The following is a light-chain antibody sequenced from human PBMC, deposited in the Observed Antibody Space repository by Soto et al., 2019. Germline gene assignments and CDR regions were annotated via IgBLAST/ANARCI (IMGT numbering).Light chain of an antibody. V-gene: IGLV7-46*01. CDR3: LLSYSGTKV. CDR1: TGAVTSGHY. CDR2: DTN. J-gene: IGLJ3*02. Sequence: QAVVTQEPSLTVSPGGTGTLTCGSSTGAVTSGHYPDWFQQKPGQAPRTLIYDTNNKHSWTPARFSGSLLGGKAALTRSGAQPEDEAEYYCLLSYSGTKVFGGGTKLTVL.